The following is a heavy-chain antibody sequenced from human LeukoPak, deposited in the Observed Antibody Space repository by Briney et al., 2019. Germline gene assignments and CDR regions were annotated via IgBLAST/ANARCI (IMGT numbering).Heavy chain of an antibody. CDR2: IYYSGST. D-gene: IGHD5-18*01. V-gene: IGHV4-59*01. J-gene: IGHJ4*02. CDR1: GGSISSYY. CDR3: ARMVVGTAMVFDY. Sequence: SETLSHTCTVSGGSISSYYWSWIRQPPGKGLEWIGYIYYSGSTNYNPSLKSRVTISVDTSKNQFSLKLSSVTAADTAVYYCARMVVGTAMVFDYWGQGTLVTVSS.